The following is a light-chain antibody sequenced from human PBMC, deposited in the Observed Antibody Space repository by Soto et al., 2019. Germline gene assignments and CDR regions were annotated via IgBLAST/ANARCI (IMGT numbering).Light chain of an antibody. CDR3: GTWDSSLSVYV. Sequence: QSVLTQPPSVSAAPGQKVTISCSWSSSNIGKNYVSWYQQLPGTAPKLLIYDTDKRPSGILDRFSGSKSGTSATLGITGLQTGDEADYYCGTWDSSLSVYVFGTGTKV. V-gene: IGLV1-51*01. J-gene: IGLJ1*01. CDR1: SSNIGKNY. CDR2: DTD.